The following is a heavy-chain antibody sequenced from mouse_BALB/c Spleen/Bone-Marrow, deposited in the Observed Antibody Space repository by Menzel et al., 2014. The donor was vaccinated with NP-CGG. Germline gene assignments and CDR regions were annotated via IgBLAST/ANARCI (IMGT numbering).Heavy chain of an antibody. D-gene: IGHD1-1*01. Sequence: VQRVESGAELVKPGASVKLSCKTSGYTFTNYWIQWVKQRPGQGLGWIGEIFPGTGTTYYNEKFKGKATLTIDTSSSTAYMQLSSLTSEDSVVYFCARHYYGSSDAMDYWGQGTSVTVSS. CDR3: ARHYYGSSDAMDY. V-gene: IGHV1S132*01. J-gene: IGHJ4*01. CDR2: IFPGTGTT. CDR1: GYTFTNYW.